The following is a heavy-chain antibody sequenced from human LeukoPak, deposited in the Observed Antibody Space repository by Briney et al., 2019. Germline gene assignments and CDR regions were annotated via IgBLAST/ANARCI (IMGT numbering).Heavy chain of an antibody. CDR1: GFTVSSNY. CDR2: IYSGGST. D-gene: IGHD4-17*01. CDR3: ARVRLDRSERYLDAFEN. J-gene: IGHJ3*02. Sequence: GGSLRLSCAASGFTVSSNYMSWVRQAPGKGLEWVSVIYSGGSTYYADSVKGRFTISRDISKNGVYLQTNSLRAEDTAVYYCARVRLDRSERYLDAFENWGQGTMVTVSS. V-gene: IGHV3-53*01.